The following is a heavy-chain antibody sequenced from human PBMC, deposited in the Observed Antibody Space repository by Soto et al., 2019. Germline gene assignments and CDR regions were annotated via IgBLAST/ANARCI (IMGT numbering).Heavy chain of an antibody. CDR3: ARKAPSAYYDSSGYYVY. D-gene: IGHD3-22*01. V-gene: IGHV1-3*01. CDR1: GYNFAGYA. CDR2: VNAGNGHT. Sequence: ASVKVSCKASGYNFAGYAVNWVRQAPGQSLEWMGWVNAGNGHTKYSEKLQGRVTITRDASTNTAFMELRSLRSDDTGLYYCARKAPSAYYDSSGYYVYWGQGTLVTVSS. J-gene: IGHJ4*02.